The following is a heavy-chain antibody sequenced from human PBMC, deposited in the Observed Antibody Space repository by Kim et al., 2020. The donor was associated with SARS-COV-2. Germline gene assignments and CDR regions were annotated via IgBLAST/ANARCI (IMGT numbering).Heavy chain of an antibody. D-gene: IGHD4-17*01. Sequence: GGSLRLSCAASGFTFSTYWMTWVRQAPGKGLERVANINQGGTEKYYVDSVKGRFTISRDNAKNSLFLVVNSLRVEDTAVYYCARTHYADYAWGQGTLVT. CDR3: ARTHYADYA. J-gene: IGHJ4*02. CDR2: INQGGTEK. V-gene: IGHV3-7*01. CDR1: GFTFSTYW.